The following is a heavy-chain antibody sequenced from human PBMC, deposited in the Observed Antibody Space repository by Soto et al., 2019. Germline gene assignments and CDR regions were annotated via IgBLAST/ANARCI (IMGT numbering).Heavy chain of an antibody. J-gene: IGHJ4*02. CDR1: GFTFTRYS. CDR3: ARESEDLTSNFDY. CDR2: ISSTTNYI. Sequence: GGSLRLSCAAAGFTFTRYSMNWVRQAPGKGLEWVSSISSTTNYIYYEDPMKGRFTISRDNAKNSLFLEINSLRSEDTAVYYFARESEDLTSNFDYWGQGTLVTVSS. V-gene: IGHV3-21*06.